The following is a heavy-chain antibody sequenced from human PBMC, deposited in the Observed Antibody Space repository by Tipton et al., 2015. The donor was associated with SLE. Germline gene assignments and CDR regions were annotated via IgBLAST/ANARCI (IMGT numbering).Heavy chain of an antibody. J-gene: IGHJ3*02. CDR3: ARGIVVVPAAHHDAFDI. V-gene: IGHV3-74*01. D-gene: IGHD2-2*01. Sequence: SLRLSCAASGFTFSSYWMHWVRQAPGKGLVWVSRINSDGSSTSYADSVKGRFTISRDNAKNTLYLQMNSLRAEDTAVYYCARGIVVVPAAHHDAFDIWGQGTMVTVSS. CDR1: GFTFSSYW. CDR2: INSDGSST.